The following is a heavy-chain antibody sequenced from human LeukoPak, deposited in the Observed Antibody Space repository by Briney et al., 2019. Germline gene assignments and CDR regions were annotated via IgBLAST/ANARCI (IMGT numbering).Heavy chain of an antibody. CDR2: ISGSGDI. Sequence: GGSLRLSCAASGFTFSSYPMSWVRQAPGKGLEGVSTISGSGDIYYVDSVKGRFTISRDNSKNTLYLQMNSLRAEDTAVYYCAKEGGYNYGYLDSWGQGTLVTVSS. J-gene: IGHJ4*02. CDR1: GFTFSSYP. V-gene: IGHV3-23*01. CDR3: AKEGGYNYGYLDS. D-gene: IGHD5-18*01.